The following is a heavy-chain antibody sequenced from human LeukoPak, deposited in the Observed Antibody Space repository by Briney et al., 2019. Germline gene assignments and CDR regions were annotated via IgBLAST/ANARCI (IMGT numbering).Heavy chain of an antibody. V-gene: IGHV3-9*01. D-gene: IGHD6-19*01. CDR1: GFTFDDYA. J-gene: IGHJ6*02. CDR3: AKDMGDSSGWLYYYYGMDV. Sequence: GGSLRLSCAASGFTFDDYAMHWVRQVPGKGLEWVSGISWNSGNIGYADSVKGRFTTSRDSAKNSLYLQMNSLRAEDTALYYCAKDMGDSSGWLYYYYGMDVWGQGTTVTVSS. CDR2: ISWNSGNI.